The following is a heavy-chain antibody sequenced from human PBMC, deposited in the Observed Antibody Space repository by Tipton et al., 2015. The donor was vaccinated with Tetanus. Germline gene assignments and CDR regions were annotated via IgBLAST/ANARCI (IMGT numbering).Heavy chain of an antibody. CDR1: GFIFSSYG. CDR3: AREGDCSGGSCFSGDFDN. J-gene: IGHJ4*02. Sequence: SLRLSCAASGFIFSSYGIHWVRQAPGKGLEWVAASWYDGTDKYYADSVKGRFTISRDNSKNTLYLQMNSLRAEDTAVYYCAREGDCSGGSCFSGDFDNWAQGTQVTVSS. V-gene: IGHV3-33*01. D-gene: IGHD2-15*01. CDR2: SWYDGTDK.